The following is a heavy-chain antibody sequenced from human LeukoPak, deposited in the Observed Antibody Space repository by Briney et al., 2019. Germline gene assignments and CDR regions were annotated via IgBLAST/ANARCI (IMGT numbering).Heavy chain of an antibody. CDR2: IYYSGST. CDR3: ARVVVTRAGPAYFDY. J-gene: IGHJ4*02. D-gene: IGHD2-21*02. CDR1: GGSISSYY. Sequence: PSETLSLTCTVSGGSISSYYWSWIRQPPGKGLEWIGYIYYSGSTNYNPSLKSRVTISVDTSKNQFSLKLSSVTAADTAVYYCARVVVTRAGPAYFDYWGQGTLVTVSS. V-gene: IGHV4-59*01.